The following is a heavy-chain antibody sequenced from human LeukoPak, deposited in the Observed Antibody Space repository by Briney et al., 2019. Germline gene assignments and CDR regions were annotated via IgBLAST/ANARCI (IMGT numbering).Heavy chain of an antibody. D-gene: IGHD2-15*01. Sequence: GGSLRLSCAASGFTFSSYWMSWVRQAPGKGLEWVANIKQDGSEKYYVDSVKGRFTISRDNAKNLLSLQMSSLREEDTALYYCARGWAAIPDWGQGTLVTVSS. J-gene: IGHJ1*01. CDR2: IKQDGSEK. CDR1: GFTFSSYW. V-gene: IGHV3-7*01. CDR3: ARGWAAIPD.